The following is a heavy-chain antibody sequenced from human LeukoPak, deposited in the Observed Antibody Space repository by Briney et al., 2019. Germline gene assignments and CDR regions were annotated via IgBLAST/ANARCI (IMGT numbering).Heavy chain of an antibody. CDR2: IRYDGSNK. CDR1: GFALSSHG. J-gene: IGHJ4*02. V-gene: IGHV3-30*02. CDR3: AKVCGDALDY. D-gene: IGHD2-21*01. Sequence: PGGSLRLSCAASGFALSSHGMHWVRQAPGKGLEWVAFIRYDGSNKYYADSVKGRFTISRDISKNTLDLQMNSLRPEDTAVYYCAKVCGDALDYWGQGTLVTVSS.